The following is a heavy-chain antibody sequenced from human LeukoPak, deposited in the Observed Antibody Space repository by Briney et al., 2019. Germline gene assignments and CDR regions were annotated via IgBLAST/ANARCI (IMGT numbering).Heavy chain of an antibody. CDR1: GYTFTSYG. CDR3: ARDRGSGSYHWFDP. Sequence: ASVKVSCKAAGYTFTSYGISWVRQAPGQGLEWMGWISAYNGNTNYAQKLQGRVTMTTDTSTSTAYMELRSLRSDDTAVYYCARDRGSGSYHWFDPWGQGTLVTVSS. D-gene: IGHD3-10*01. CDR2: ISAYNGNT. J-gene: IGHJ5*02. V-gene: IGHV1-18*01.